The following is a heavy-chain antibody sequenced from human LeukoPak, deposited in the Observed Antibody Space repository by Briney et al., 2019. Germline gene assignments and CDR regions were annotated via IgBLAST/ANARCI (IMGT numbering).Heavy chain of an antibody. CDR1: GFTFSSYS. V-gene: IGHV3-21*01. CDR2: ISSSSSYI. CDR3: ARDSEPTAITFPSGKKNWFDP. J-gene: IGHJ5*02. Sequence: PGGSLRLSCAASGFTFSSYSMNWVRQAPGKGLEWVSSISSSSSYICYADSVKGRFTISRDNAKNSLYLQMNSLRAEDTAVYYCARDSEPTAITFPSGKKNWFDPWGQGTLVTVSS. D-gene: IGHD5-18*01.